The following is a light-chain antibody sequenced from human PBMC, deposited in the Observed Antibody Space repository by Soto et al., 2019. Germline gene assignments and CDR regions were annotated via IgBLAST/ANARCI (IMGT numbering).Light chain of an antibody. CDR2: EDS. Sequence: QSALTQSASVSGSPGQSITISCTGTSSDVGSYNLVSWYQQYPGKVPKLMIYEDSKRPSGVSNRFSGSKSGNTASLTISGLQAEDEADYYCCSYAGSSTVVFGGGTKVTVL. CDR1: SSDVGSYNL. V-gene: IGLV2-23*01. J-gene: IGLJ2*01. CDR3: CSYAGSSTVV.